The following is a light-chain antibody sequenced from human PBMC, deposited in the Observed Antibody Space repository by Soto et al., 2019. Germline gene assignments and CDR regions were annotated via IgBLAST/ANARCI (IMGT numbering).Light chain of an antibody. Sequence: QSVLTQPPSASGTPGQRVTISCSGSSSNIGSSSVNWYQQLPGTAPKLLIYNNNQWPSGVPDRFSGSKSGTSASLAISGLQSEDEAHYYCAAWDVTMNGLYVFGNGTKVT. V-gene: IGLV1-44*01. CDR2: NNN. CDR3: AAWDVTMNGLYV. CDR1: SSNIGSSS. J-gene: IGLJ1*01.